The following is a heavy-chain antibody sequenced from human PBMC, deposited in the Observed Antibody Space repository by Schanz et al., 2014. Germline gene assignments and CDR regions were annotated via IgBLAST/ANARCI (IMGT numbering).Heavy chain of an antibody. D-gene: IGHD3-10*01. J-gene: IGHJ4*02. CDR1: GFTFHTYD. CDR3: AKDLHSNSGNYYSYYFDS. Sequence: VHLEESGGGVVQPGRSLRLSCAASGFTFHTYDMHWVRQAPGKGLEWVAQISHDGHRDFYADSVKARFTISRDNSKNSVSLQMDSLRPEDTAVYFCAKDLHSNSGNYYSYYFDSWGPGALVTVSS. V-gene: IGHV3-30-3*01. CDR2: ISHDGHRD.